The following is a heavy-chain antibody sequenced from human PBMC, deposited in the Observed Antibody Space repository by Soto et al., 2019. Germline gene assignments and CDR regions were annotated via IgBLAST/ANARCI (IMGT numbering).Heavy chain of an antibody. CDR2: ISTSGSST. J-gene: IGHJ6*03. CDR3: ANLAKNYYHYMDV. D-gene: IGHD1-26*01. Sequence: QVQMVESGGGLVKPGGSLRLSCAASGFSFSDYDMSWIRQAPGKGLEWVSLISTSGSSTDYADSVKGRFTISRDNAKNSLSLQMNSLRAEDTAVYYCANLAKNYYHYMDVWGKGTTVTVSS. CDR1: GFSFSDYD. V-gene: IGHV3-11*01.